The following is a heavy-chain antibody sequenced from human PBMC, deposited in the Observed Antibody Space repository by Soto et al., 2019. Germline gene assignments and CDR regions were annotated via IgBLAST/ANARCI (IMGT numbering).Heavy chain of an antibody. CDR2: VYYTGNT. J-gene: IGHJ4*02. D-gene: IGHD3-3*01. CDR1: GGSISSGDYH. Sequence: TLSLTCTVSGGSISSGDYHWSWIRQPPGKGLEGIGFVYYTGNTYYNPSLKSRVTISVDTSKNQFSLKLSSVTAADTAVYYCARSDFWSGYYTDYWGQGTLVTVSS. V-gene: IGHV4-30-4*08. CDR3: ARSDFWSGYYTDY.